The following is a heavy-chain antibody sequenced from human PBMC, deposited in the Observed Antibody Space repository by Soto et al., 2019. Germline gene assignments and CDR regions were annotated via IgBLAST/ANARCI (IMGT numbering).Heavy chain of an antibody. D-gene: IGHD3-22*01. Sequence: ASVKVSCKASGGTFSSYAISWVRQAPGQGLEWMGGIIPIFGTANYAQKFQGRVTITADESTSTAYMELSSLRSEDTAVYYCASEHSSGPLTDTNYFDYWGQGTLVTVSS. CDR3: ASEHSSGPLTDTNYFDY. J-gene: IGHJ4*02. CDR2: IIPIFGTA. CDR1: GGTFSSYA. V-gene: IGHV1-69*13.